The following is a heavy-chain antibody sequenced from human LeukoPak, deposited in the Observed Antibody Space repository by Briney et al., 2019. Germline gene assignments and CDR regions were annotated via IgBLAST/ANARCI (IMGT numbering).Heavy chain of an antibody. J-gene: IGHJ4*02. CDR3: AREAARPGDYFDY. CDR1: GYTFTGYY. V-gene: IGHV1-2*02. CDR2: INPNSGGT. Sequence: VASVKVSCKASGYTFTGYYMHWVRQAPGQGLEWMGWINPNSGGTNYAQKFQGRVTMTRGTSISTAYMELSRLRSDDTAVYYCAREAARPGDYFDYWGQGTLVTVSS. D-gene: IGHD6-6*01.